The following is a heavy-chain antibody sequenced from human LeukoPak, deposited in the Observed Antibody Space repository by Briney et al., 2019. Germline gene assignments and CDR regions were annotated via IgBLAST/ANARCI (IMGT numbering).Heavy chain of an antibody. D-gene: IGHD3-22*01. CDR2: ISSSSSDI. CDR1: GFTFSSYS. J-gene: IGHJ4*02. CDR3: ARDRLYYYDSSGYQGDFDY. V-gene: IGHV3-21*01. Sequence: GGSLRLYCAASGFTFSSYSMNWVRQAPGKGLEWVSSISSSSSDIYYADSVKGRFTISRDNAKNSLYLQMNSLRAEDTAVYYCARDRLYYYDSSGYQGDFDYWGQGTLVTVSS.